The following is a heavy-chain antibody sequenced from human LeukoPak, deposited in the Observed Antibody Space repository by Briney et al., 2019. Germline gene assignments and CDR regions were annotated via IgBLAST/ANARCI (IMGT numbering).Heavy chain of an antibody. CDR2: IKQDGSEK. V-gene: IGHV3-7*01. CDR1: GFTFSSYW. CDR3: ARYGSGIPYYFDY. J-gene: IGHJ4*02. D-gene: IGHD3-10*01. Sequence: GGSLRLSCAASGFTFSSYWMHWVRQAPGKGLEWVANIKQDGSEKYYVDPVKGRFTISRDNAKNSLYLQMNSLRAEDTAVYYCARYGSGIPYYFDYWGQGTLVTVSS.